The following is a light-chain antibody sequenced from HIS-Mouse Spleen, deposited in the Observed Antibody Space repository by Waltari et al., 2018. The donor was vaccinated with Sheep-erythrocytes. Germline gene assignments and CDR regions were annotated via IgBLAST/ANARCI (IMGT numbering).Light chain of an antibody. CDR3: YSTDSSGNHGV. V-gene: IGLV3-10*01. Sequence: SYELTQPPSVSVSPGQTARITCPGDALPKQSPYSYQQKSGQAPVLVIDEDSNRPSGFPERFSGSSSGTMATLTISGAQVEDEADYYCYSTDSSGNHGVFGGGTKLTVL. CDR1: ALPKQS. CDR2: EDS. J-gene: IGLJ3*02.